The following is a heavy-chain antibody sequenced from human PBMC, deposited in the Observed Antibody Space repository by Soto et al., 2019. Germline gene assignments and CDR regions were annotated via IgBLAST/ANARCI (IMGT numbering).Heavy chain of an antibody. CDR2: ISYDGSNK. CDR1: GFTFSSYA. D-gene: IGHD6-19*01. Sequence: SLRLSCAASGFTFSSYAMHWVRQAPGKGLEWVAVISYDGSNKYYADSVKGRFTISRDNSKNTLYLQMNSLRAEDTAVYYCARDRIAVAGKKGLYYYYGMDVWGQGTTVTVSS. J-gene: IGHJ6*02. CDR3: ARDRIAVAGKKGLYYYYGMDV. V-gene: IGHV3-30-3*01.